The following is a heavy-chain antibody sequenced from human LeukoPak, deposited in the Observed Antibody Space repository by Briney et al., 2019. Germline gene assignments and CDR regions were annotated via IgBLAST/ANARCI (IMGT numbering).Heavy chain of an antibody. Sequence: GGSLRLSCAASGFTFSSYAMSWVRQAPGKGLEWVSAISGSGGSTYYADSVRGRFTISRDNSKNTLYLQMNSLRAEDTAVYYCAKDPTIFGVVTLGYWGQGTLVTVS. J-gene: IGHJ4*02. D-gene: IGHD3-3*01. CDR3: AKDPTIFGVVTLGY. CDR2: ISGSGGST. CDR1: GFTFSSYA. V-gene: IGHV3-23*01.